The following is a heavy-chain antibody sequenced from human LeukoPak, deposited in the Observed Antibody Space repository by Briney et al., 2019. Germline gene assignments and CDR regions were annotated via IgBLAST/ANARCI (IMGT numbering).Heavy chain of an antibody. Sequence: ASVKVSCKASGYTFTSYDINWVRQVTGQGLEWMGWMNPNSGNTGYAQKFQGRVTMTRNTSISTAYMELSSLRSEDTAVYYCAIIFSYYYDSSVLFDYWGQGTLVTVSS. CDR2: MNPNSGNT. CDR3: AIIFSYYYDSSVLFDY. CDR1: GYTFTSYD. V-gene: IGHV1-8*01. J-gene: IGHJ4*02. D-gene: IGHD3-22*01.